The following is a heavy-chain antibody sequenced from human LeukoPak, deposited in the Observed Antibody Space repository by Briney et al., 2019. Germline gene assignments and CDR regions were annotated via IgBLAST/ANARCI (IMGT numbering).Heavy chain of an antibody. D-gene: IGHD6-19*01. CDR3: ARGIAVAGSYYFDY. Sequence: ASVKVSCKASGYTFTSYDINWVRQATGQGLEWMGWMNPNSGNTGYAQKFQGRVTMTRNTSISTAYMELTSLRSEDTAVYYCARGIAVAGSYYFDYWGQGTLVTVSS. CDR1: GYTFTSYD. J-gene: IGHJ4*02. CDR2: MNPNSGNT. V-gene: IGHV1-8*01.